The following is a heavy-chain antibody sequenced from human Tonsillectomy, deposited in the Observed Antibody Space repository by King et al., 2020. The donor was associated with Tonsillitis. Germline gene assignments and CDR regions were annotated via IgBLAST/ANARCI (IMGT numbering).Heavy chain of an antibody. J-gene: IGHJ3*02. Sequence: QLVQSGAEVKKPGASVKVSCKASGYTFTGYYMHWVRQAPGQGLEWMGWINPNNGGTNYAQKFQGRVTMTRDTYISTAYMELSRLRSDDTAVYYCASGLRDYDSSAKGAFDIWGQGTMVTVSS. CDR3: ASGLRDYDSSAKGAFDI. V-gene: IGHV1-2*02. CDR1: GYTFTGYY. CDR2: INPNNGGT. D-gene: IGHD3-22*01.